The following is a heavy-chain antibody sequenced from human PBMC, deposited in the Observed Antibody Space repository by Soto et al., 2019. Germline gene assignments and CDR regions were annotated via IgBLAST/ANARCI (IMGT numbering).Heavy chain of an antibody. Sequence: GESLKISCKGSVYRFSSYWIAWVRQMPGKGLEWMGIIYPGDPDTIYSPSFQGQVTFSADKSTSTAYLQWSSLKASDTAMYYCARQGSNGAYYYYGMDVWGQGTTVTISS. CDR3: ARQGSNGAYYYYGMDV. J-gene: IGHJ6*02. CDR2: IYPGDPDT. V-gene: IGHV5-51*01. D-gene: IGHD2-8*01. CDR1: VYRFSSYW.